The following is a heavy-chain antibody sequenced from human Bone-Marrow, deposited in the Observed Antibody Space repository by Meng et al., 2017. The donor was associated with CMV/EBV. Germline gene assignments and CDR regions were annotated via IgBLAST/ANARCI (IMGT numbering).Heavy chain of an antibody. D-gene: IGHD3-3*01. Sequence: ASVKVSCKASGYSFSGYGITWVRQAPGQGLEWMGWISAYNGYTKYAQSLQGRVTMTRDTSISTAYMELSRLRSDDTAVYYCARQCPSRFLEWLLVDDGMEVWGQGTTVTVSS. CDR1: GYSFSGYG. CDR3: ARQCPSRFLEWLLVDDGMEV. CDR2: ISAYNGYT. J-gene: IGHJ6*02. V-gene: IGHV1-18*01.